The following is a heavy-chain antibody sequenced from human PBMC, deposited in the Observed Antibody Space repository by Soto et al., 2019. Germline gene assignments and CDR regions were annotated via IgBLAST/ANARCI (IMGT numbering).Heavy chain of an antibody. Sequence: SETLSLTCTVSGGSISSSSYYWGWIRQPPGKGLEWIGSIYYSGSTYYNPSLKSRVTISVDTSKNQFSLKLSSVTAADTAVYYCARHSEGDYILAGYYYMDVWGKGTTVTVSS. J-gene: IGHJ6*03. CDR2: IYYSGST. CDR1: GGSISSSSYY. V-gene: IGHV4-39*01. D-gene: IGHD4-17*01. CDR3: ARHSEGDYILAGYYYMDV.